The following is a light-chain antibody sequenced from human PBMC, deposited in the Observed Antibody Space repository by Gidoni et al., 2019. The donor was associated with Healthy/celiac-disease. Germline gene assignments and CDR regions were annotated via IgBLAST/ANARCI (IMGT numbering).Light chain of an antibody. CDR2: DTS. Sequence: AIQLTQSPSSLSTSVGDRVTITCRASQGISSALAWYQQKPGKAPKLLIYDTSSLESGVPSRFSGSGSGTDFTLTIISLQPEDFATYYGQQFNSYPLFGGGTKVEIK. J-gene: IGKJ4*02. CDR1: QGISSA. V-gene: IGKV1-13*02. CDR3: QQFNSYPL.